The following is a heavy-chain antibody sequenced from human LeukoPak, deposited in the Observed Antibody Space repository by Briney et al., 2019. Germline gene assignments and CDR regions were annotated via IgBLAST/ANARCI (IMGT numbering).Heavy chain of an antibody. Sequence: PGGSLRLSCAASGFSFSSYSMNWVRQAPGKGLEWVSSISSSSSYIYYADSVKGRFTISRDNAKNSLYLQMNSLRAEDTGVYYCARIIAAAGPYYFDYWGQGTLVTVSS. CDR1: GFSFSSYS. CDR3: ARIIAAAGPYYFDY. D-gene: IGHD6-13*01. V-gene: IGHV3-21*01. J-gene: IGHJ4*02. CDR2: ISSSSSYI.